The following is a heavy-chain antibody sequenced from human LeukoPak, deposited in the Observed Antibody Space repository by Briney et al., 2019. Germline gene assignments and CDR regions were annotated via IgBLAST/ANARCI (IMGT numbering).Heavy chain of an antibody. J-gene: IGHJ5*02. D-gene: IGHD5/OR15-5a*01. CDR2: ISGSGGTT. CDR1: GFTFTSYA. CDR3: AKHGGSSPRGWFDP. V-gene: IGHV3-23*01. Sequence: PVGSLRLSCAASGFTFTSYAMSWVREAPGKGLEWVSAISGSGGTTYNADSVKGRFTISRDNSKNTLYLQMNSLRAEDTAVYYCAKHGGSSPRGWFDPWGQGTLVTVSS.